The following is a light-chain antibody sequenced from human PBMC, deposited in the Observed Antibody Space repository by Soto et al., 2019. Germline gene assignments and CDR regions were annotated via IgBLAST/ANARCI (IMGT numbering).Light chain of an antibody. CDR1: SSNIGNNY. V-gene: IGLV1-40*01. Sequence: QSVLTQPPSVSAAPGQKVTISCSGSSSNIGNNYVSWYQQLPGTAPKLVIFGNRNRPAWVPERFSGSKSGTSASLAITGLQAEDEADYYCQAYDYSLTASVFGGGTKLTVL. CDR2: GNR. J-gene: IGLJ3*02. CDR3: QAYDYSLTASV.